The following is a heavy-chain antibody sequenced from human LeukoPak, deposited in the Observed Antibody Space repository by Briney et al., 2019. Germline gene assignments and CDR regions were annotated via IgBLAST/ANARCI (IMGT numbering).Heavy chain of an antibody. J-gene: IGHJ5*02. CDR1: GYSISSGYY. CDR2: IYHSGST. D-gene: IGHD3-10*01. V-gene: IGHV4-38-2*02. CDR3: ARDYGSGSYVNWFDP. Sequence: SETLSLTXAVSGYSISSGYYWGWIRQPPGKGLEWIGSIYHSGSTYYNPSLKSRVTISVDTSKNQFSLKLSSVTAADTAVYYCARDYGSGSYVNWFDPWGQGTLVTVSS.